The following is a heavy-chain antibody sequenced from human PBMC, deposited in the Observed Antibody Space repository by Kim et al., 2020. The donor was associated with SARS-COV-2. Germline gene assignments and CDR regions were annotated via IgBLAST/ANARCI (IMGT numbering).Heavy chain of an antibody. J-gene: IGHJ6*02. D-gene: IGHD3-22*01. CDR1: GFTFSSYA. V-gene: IGHV3-30-3*01. CDR2: ISYDGSNK. Sequence: GGSLRLSCAASGFTFSSYAMHWVRQAPGKGLEWVAVISYDGSNKYYADSVKGRFTISRDNSKNTLYLQMNSLRAEDTAVYYCARDYYDSSGYSYGMDVWGQGTTVTVSS. CDR3: ARDYYDSSGYSYGMDV.